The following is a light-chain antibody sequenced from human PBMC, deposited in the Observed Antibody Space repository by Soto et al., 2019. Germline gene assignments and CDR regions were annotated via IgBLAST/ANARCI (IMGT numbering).Light chain of an antibody. CDR2: DTT. CDR1: TGTVTSDHH. Sequence: QAVVTQEPSLTVSPGGTVTLTCGSSTGTVTSDHHPYWFQQKPGQAPRTMIYDTTDRHSWTPARFSGSLLGGKAALTLSGAQTEDEAEYYRFLVYSGGGVFGGGTKLTVL. J-gene: IGLJ3*02. V-gene: IGLV7-46*01. CDR3: FLVYSGGGV.